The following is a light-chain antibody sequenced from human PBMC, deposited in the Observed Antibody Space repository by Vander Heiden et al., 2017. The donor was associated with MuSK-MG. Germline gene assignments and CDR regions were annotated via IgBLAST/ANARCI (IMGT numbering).Light chain of an antibody. CDR2: DAS. V-gene: IGKV1-33*01. Sequence: DIQMTQSPSSLSASVGDRVTITCQASQDISNYLNWYQQKPGKAPRLLIYDASNLDRGVPSRFSGCGYGTDFTFTISSLQPEDVATYYCQQYDNLPLTFGGGTKVEIK. CDR1: QDISNY. CDR3: QQYDNLPLT. J-gene: IGKJ4*01.